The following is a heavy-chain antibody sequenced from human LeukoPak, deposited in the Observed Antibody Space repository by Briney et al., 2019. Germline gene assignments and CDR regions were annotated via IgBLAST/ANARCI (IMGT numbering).Heavy chain of an antibody. CDR3: ARLAGGGDYFDY. V-gene: IGHV4-39*01. CDR2: IYYSGST. J-gene: IGHJ4*02. Sequence: SEALSLTCTVSGGSISSSSYYWGWIRQPPGKGLEWIGSIYYSGSTYYNPSLKSRVTISVDTSKNQFSLKLSSVTAADTAVYYCARLAGGGDYFDYWGQGTLVTVSS. CDR1: GGSISSSSYY. D-gene: IGHD3-10*01.